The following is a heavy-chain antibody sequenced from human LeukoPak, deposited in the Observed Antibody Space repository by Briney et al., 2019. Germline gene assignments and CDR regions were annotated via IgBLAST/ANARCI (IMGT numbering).Heavy chain of an antibody. CDR1: GFPFSSNA. CDR3: VKGFCSSTSCYQKYYFDY. D-gene: IGHD2-2*01. V-gene: IGHV3-64D*06. Sequence: PGGSLTLSCTASGFPFSSNAMHWLRRAPGKGLEYVSSISSHRGSKYNVDSVKGRFTIPRDHSRNTLYLQMSSLRAEGSGLYSGVKGFCSSTSCYQKYYFDYWGQGTPVTLSS. CDR2: ISSHRGSK. J-gene: IGHJ4*02.